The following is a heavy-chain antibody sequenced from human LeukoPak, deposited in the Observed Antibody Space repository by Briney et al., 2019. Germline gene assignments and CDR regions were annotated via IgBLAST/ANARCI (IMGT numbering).Heavy chain of an antibody. V-gene: IGHV3-23*01. J-gene: IGHJ6*03. CDR1: GFTFSSHA. CDR2: ISQNGRTT. Sequence: GGSLRLSCAASGFTFSSHAMSWVRQAPGRGLEWVSSISQNGRTTYYPDSVRGRLTISRDNSKNTLYLQMNSLRAEDTALYYCAKAGNIAAAGIDYYYYMDVWGKGTTVTVSS. CDR3: AKAGNIAAAGIDYYYYMDV. D-gene: IGHD6-13*01.